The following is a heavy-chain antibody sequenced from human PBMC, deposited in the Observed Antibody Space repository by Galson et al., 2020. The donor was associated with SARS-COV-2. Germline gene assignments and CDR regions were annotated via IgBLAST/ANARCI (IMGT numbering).Heavy chain of an antibody. Sequence: GESLKISCTASGFTFSSYSINWVRQAPGKGLEWVSSISSTSFCKYYADSVKGRFTISRDNAKNSVYLQMNSLTVEDTAVYYCARDSRYGVAPVYYGMDVWGQGTTVTVSS. J-gene: IGHJ6*02. CDR3: ARDSRYGVAPVYYGMDV. CDR2: ISSTSFCK. CDR1: GFTFSSYS. V-gene: IGHV3-21*06. D-gene: IGHD6-13*01.